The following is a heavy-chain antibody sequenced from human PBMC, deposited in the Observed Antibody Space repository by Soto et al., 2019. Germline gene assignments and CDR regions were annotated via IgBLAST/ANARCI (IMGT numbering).Heavy chain of an antibody. J-gene: IGHJ6*02. CDR1: GFTFSDYA. V-gene: IGHV3-49*03. CDR2: VRNRAYGGTT. CDR3: ARYTYTTRYTYFGMDV. Sequence: LRLSCTASGFTFSDYAMSWFRHAPVNGLEWVGVVRNRAYGGTTDYAASVRGTFTISRDDSKSIAYLQMNTLRIEDTAVYYCARYTYTTRYTYFGMDVWGQGTTVTVSS. D-gene: IGHD2-2*02.